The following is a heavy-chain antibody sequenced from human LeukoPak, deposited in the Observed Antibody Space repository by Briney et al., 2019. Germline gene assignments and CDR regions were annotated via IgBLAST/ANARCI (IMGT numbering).Heavy chain of an antibody. D-gene: IGHD6-6*01. V-gene: IGHV3-21*01. Sequence: GGSLRLSCAASGFTFSSYSMTWVRQAPGKGLEWVSSISSSSSYIYYADSVKGRFTISRDNAKNSLYLQMNSLRAEDTAVYYCARGSVGSSPELYSSSSGLGRWGQGTLVTVSS. CDR3: ARGSVGSSPELYSSSSGLGR. CDR2: ISSSSSYI. J-gene: IGHJ4*02. CDR1: GFTFSSYS.